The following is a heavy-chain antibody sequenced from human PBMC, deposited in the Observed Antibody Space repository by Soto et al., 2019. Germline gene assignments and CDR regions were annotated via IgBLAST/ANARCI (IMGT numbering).Heavy chain of an antibody. CDR1: GYTFTSYY. V-gene: IGHV1-46*01. J-gene: IGHJ4*02. CDR2: INPSGGST. D-gene: IGHD1-26*01. CDR3: ARDRKVGATTSVDY. Sequence: QVQLVQSGAEVKKPGASVKVSCKASGYTFTSYYMHWVRQAPGQGLEWMGIINPSGGSTNYAQKFEGRVTMTRDTSTITVYMELSSLRSEDTAVYYCARDRKVGATTSVDYWGQGTLVTVSS.